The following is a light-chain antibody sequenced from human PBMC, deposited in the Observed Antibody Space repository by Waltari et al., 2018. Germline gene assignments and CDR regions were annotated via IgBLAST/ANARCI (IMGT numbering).Light chain of an antibody. Sequence: QLAVTQSPSASASLCASIKLTCTLSREHTAYALPLHQHQPEKGQRCLMKIDGGGGHTKGDGIPDRFSGFSSGAERYLTISSLQYEDEAAYYCQTWDPDTVVFGGGTKLTV. V-gene: IGLV4-69*01. J-gene: IGLJ2*01. CDR2: IDGGGGH. CDR1: REHTAYA. CDR3: QTWDPDTVV.